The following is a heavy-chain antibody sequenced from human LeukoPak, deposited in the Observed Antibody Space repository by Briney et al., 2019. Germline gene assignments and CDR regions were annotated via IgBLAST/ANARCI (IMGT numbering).Heavy chain of an antibody. CDR2: INPSGGST. J-gene: IGHJ6*02. CDR1: GYTFTSYY. D-gene: IGHD4-23*01. V-gene: IGHV1-46*01. Sequence: ASVKVSCKASGYTFTSYYVHWVRQAPGQGLEWMGIINPSGGSTSYAQKFQGRVTMTRDTSTSTVYMELSSLRSEDTAVYYCARVFSGNSDDYYYGMDVWGQGTTVTVSS. CDR3: ARVFSGNSDDYYYGMDV.